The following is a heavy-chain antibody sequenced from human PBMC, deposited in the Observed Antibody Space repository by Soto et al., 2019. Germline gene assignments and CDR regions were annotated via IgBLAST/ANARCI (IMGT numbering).Heavy chain of an antibody. CDR3: AKAKNDYNWDNRPPFDY. CDR1: GFTLRNYA. CDR2: ISANDVGT. Sequence: LRLSCEASGFTLRNYAMTWIRQAPGKGLEWVSLISANDVGTYYAESVKTRFTISTDQSRNTVYLQMDSLRADDTAIYYCAKAKNDYNWDNRPPFDYWGQGTLVTVSS. J-gene: IGHJ4*02. V-gene: IGHV3-23*01. D-gene: IGHD1-20*01.